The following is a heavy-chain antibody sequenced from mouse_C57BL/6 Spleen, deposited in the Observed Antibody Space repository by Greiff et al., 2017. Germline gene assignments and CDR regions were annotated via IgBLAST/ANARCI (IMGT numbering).Heavy chain of an antibody. J-gene: IGHJ4*01. V-gene: IGHV1-64*01. CDR3: ARNDYSNYTYAMDY. Sequence: QVQLQQPGAELVKPGASVKLSCKASGYTFTSYWMHWVKQRPGQGLEWIGIIHPNSGSTNYNEKFTSKATLTVDKSSSTAYMQLSSLTSEDSAVYYCARNDYSNYTYAMDYWGQGTSVTVSS. CDR1: GYTFTSYW. D-gene: IGHD2-5*01. CDR2: IHPNSGST.